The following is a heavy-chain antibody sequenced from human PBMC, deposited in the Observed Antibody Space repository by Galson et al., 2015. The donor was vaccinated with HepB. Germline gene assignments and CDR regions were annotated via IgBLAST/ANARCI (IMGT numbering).Heavy chain of an antibody. J-gene: IGHJ4*02. CDR1: GITFSGCS. CDR3: ARATYGGWNGFDY. Sequence: SLRLSCAASGITFSGCSMNWVRQAPGKGLEWVSYISSSGTGIHYADSVKGRFTISRDNAKNSLYLQMNSLRDEDTAVYYCARATYGGWNGFDYWGQGTLVIVSS. V-gene: IGHV3-48*02. CDR2: ISSSGTGI. D-gene: IGHD4/OR15-4a*01.